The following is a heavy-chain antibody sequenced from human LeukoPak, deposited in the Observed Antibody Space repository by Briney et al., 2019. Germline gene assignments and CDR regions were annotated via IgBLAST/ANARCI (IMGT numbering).Heavy chain of an antibody. CDR2: IYYSGST. CDR3: AAGVGATTLGFDY. D-gene: IGHD1-26*01. V-gene: IGHV4-30-4*08. Sequence: SETLSLTCTVSGGSISSGDYYWSWIRQPPGKGLEWIGYIYYSGSTYYNPSLKSRVTISVDTSKNQFSLKLSSVTAADTAVYYCAAGVGATTLGFDYWGQGTLVTVSS. CDR1: GGSISSGDYY. J-gene: IGHJ4*02.